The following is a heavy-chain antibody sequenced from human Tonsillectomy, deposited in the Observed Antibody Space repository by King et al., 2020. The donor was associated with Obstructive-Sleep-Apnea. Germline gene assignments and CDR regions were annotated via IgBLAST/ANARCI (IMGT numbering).Heavy chain of an antibody. D-gene: IGHD3-9*01. CDR2: MFSSGST. V-gene: IGHV4-4*07. CDR1: GGSISSYP. CDR3: ARDVPYDWLVPYYYYGMDV. Sequence: QLQESGPGLVKPSETLSLTCTVSGGSISSYPWAWIRQPAGGGLVWVWGMFSSGSTNCNPPLKSRVTMSVDTSKNQFPLKLSSVTAADTAVYYCARDVPYDWLVPYYYYGMDVWGQGTTVTVSS. J-gene: IGHJ6*02.